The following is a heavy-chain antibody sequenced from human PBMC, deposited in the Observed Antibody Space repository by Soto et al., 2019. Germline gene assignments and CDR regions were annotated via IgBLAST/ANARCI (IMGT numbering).Heavy chain of an antibody. Sequence: QVQLQESGPGLVKPSQTLSLTCTVSGGSIGSGSYYWSWIRQHPGTGLEWIGYIYYSGTTYYNPSLKSRVTISVDPSKSHFSLKLSSVTAADTAVYYCARVTIFGVVTYAFDIWGQGTMVTVSS. D-gene: IGHD3-3*01. J-gene: IGHJ3*02. CDR2: IYYSGTT. CDR1: GGSIGSGSYY. V-gene: IGHV4-31*03. CDR3: ARVTIFGVVTYAFDI.